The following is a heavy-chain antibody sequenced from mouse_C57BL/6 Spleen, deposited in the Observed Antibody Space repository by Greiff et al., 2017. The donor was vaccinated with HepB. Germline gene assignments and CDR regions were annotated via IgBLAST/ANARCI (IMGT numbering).Heavy chain of an antibody. D-gene: IGHD1-1*01. V-gene: IGHV1-64*01. CDR1: GYTFTSYW. J-gene: IGHJ2*01. CDR2: IHPNSGST. CDR3: ARTTTVGALDY. Sequence: VQLQQSGAELVKPGASVKLSCKASGYTFTSYWMHWVKQRPGQGLEWIGMIHPNSGSTNYNEKFKSKATLTVDKSSSTAYMQLSSLTSEDSAVEYCARTTTVGALDYWGQGTTLTVSS.